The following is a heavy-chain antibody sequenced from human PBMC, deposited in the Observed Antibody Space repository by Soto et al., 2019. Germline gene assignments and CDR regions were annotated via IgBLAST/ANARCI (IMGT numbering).Heavy chain of an antibody. J-gene: IGHJ6*02. CDR1: GYSFTSYW. Sequence: PGESLKISCKGSGYSFTSYWISWVRQMPGKGLEWMGRIDPSDSYTNYSPSFQGHVTISADKSISTAYLQWSSLKASDTAMYCCARHDYSNTHMDVWGQGTTVTVSS. CDR2: IDPSDSYT. D-gene: IGHD4-4*01. V-gene: IGHV5-10-1*01. CDR3: ARHDYSNTHMDV.